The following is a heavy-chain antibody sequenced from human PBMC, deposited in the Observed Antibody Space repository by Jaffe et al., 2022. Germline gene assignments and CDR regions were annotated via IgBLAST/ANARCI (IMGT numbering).Heavy chain of an antibody. Sequence: QVQLQESGPGLVKPSETLSLTCAVSGYSISSGYYWGWIRQPPGKGLEWIGSIYHSGSTYYNPSLKSRVTISVDTSKNQFSLKLSSVTAADTAVYYCARLVDTAMLGGDYFDYWGQGTLVTVSS. CDR1: GYSISSGYY. D-gene: IGHD5-18*01. CDR2: IYHSGST. V-gene: IGHV4-38-2*01. CDR3: ARLVDTAMLGGDYFDY. J-gene: IGHJ4*02.